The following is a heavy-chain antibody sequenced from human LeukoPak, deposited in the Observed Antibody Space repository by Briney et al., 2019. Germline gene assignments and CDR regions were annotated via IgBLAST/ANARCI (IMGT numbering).Heavy chain of an antibody. V-gene: IGHV4-4*02. CDR3: ARGRFDYYDTSGYYRPREYYYYYYYMDV. CDR1: GDSISSTNW. D-gene: IGHD3-22*01. Sequence: SGTLSLTCTVSGDSISSTNWWSWVRQPPGKGLEWIGEIYHSGNTNYNPSLKSRVSISVDKSKNQFSLKLSSVTAADTAVYYCARGRFDYYDTSGYYRPREYYYYYYYMDVWGKGTTVTISS. J-gene: IGHJ6*03. CDR2: IYHSGNT.